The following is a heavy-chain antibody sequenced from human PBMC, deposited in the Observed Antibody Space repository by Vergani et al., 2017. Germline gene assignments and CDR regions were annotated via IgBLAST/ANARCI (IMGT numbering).Heavy chain of an antibody. V-gene: IGHV3-48*01. CDR3: ARVTMIGF. Sequence: VQLVESGGGLVQPGGSLRLSCAASGFTFSSYSMNWVRQAPGKGLEWVSYISSSSSTIYYADSVKGRFTISRDNAKNSLYLQMNSLRAEDTAVYYCARVTMIGFWGQGTLVTVSS. CDR1: GFTFSSYS. J-gene: IGHJ4*02. D-gene: IGHD3-22*01. CDR2: ISSSSSTI.